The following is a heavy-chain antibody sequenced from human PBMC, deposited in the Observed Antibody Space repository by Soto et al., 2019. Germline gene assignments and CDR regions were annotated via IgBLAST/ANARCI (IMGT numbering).Heavy chain of an antibody. CDR1: GGTFRSYS. V-gene: IGHV1-69*01. CDR3: ARPDEGGYSSNHHYYYALDV. Sequence: QVQLVQSGAEVKKPGSSVKVSCKASGGTFRSYSISWVRQAPGQGLEWMGGIIPIFDITNYAQKFQVRVTITADESTSTAYMELRSLGSDDTAVYYCARPDEGGYSSNHHYYYALDVWGQWTTVTV. CDR2: IIPIFDIT. D-gene: IGHD3-22*01. J-gene: IGHJ6*02.